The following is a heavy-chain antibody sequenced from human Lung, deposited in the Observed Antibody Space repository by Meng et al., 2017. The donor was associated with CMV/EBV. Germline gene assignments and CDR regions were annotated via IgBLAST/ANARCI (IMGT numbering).Heavy chain of an antibody. CDR1: GFTFSSYD. D-gene: IGHD3-10*01. Sequence: GESXKISCAASGFTFSSYDMHWVRQAPGKGLEWVSSIDNGGDTYYSGSVKGRFTISREDVKNSLYLQMNSLRAGDTAVYYCARGSSWFGESADAFDIWGQGTXVTVSS. V-gene: IGHV3-13*01. CDR2: IDNGGDT. CDR3: ARGSSWFGESADAFDI. J-gene: IGHJ3*02.